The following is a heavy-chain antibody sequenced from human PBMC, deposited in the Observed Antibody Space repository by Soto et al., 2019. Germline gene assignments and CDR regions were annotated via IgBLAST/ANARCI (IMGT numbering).Heavy chain of an antibody. CDR2: IIPIFGTA. J-gene: IGHJ4*02. V-gene: IGHV1-69*13. CDR3: ALSKREGIIAVFDY. CDR1: GGTFSSYA. Sequence: ASVKVSCKASGGTFSSYAISWVRQAPGQGLEWMGGIIPIFGTANYAQKFQGRVTITADESTSTAYMELSSLRSEDTAVYYCALSKREGIIAVFDYWGQGTLVTVSS. D-gene: IGHD6-19*01.